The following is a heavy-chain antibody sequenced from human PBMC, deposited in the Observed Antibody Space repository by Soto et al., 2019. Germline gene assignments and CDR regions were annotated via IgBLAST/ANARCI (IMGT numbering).Heavy chain of an antibody. D-gene: IGHD3-16*01. V-gene: IGHV3-30*18. J-gene: IGHJ6*03. Sequence: GGSLRLSCAASGFTFSSYGMHWVRQAPGKGLEWVAVISYDGSNKYYADSVKGRFTISRDNSKNTLYLQMNSLRAEDTAVYYCAKDGGTGYYYYYMDVWGKGTTVTVS. CDR2: ISYDGSNK. CDR1: GFTFSSYG. CDR3: AKDGGTGYYYYYMDV.